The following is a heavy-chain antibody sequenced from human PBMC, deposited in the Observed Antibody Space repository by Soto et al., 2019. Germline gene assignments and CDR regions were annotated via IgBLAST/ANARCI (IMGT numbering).Heavy chain of an antibody. V-gene: IGHV4-34*01. CDR1: GGSFSGYY. CDR3: ASGGTYSSSWYKRNWFDP. J-gene: IGHJ5*02. CDR2: INHSGST. D-gene: IGHD6-13*01. Sequence: ASETLSLTCAVYGGSFSGYYWSWIRQPPGKGLEWVGEINHSGSTNYNPSLKSRVTISVDTSKNQFSLKLSSVTAADTAVYYCASGGTYSSSWYKRNWFDPWGQGTLVTVSS.